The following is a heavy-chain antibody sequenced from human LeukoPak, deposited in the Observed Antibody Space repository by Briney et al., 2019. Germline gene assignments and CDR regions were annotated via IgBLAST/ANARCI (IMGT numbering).Heavy chain of an antibody. Sequence: GGSLRLSCAASRFTFDAYAMNWVRQAPGKGLEWLSYITSSNSTIYYADSVKGRFTISRDNAKNSLYLQMNSLRAEDTAVYYCAREGIIWGTYRYFDYWGQGTLVTVSS. CDR3: AREGIIWGTYRYFDY. D-gene: IGHD3-16*02. CDR1: RFTFDAYA. J-gene: IGHJ4*02. CDR2: ITSSNSTI. V-gene: IGHV3-48*01.